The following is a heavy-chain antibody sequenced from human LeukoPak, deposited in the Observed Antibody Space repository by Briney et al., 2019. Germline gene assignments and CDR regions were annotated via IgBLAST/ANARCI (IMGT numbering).Heavy chain of an antibody. Sequence: SETLSLTCAVSGGSISSGGYSWSWIRQTPGKGLEWIGYMYYSGRTYYNPCLKSRVTISVDTSKNQFSLKRSSVTTADTAVYYCARGKNTYYFYMDVWGKGTTVTVSS. CDR3: ARGKNTYYFYMDV. J-gene: IGHJ6*03. CDR1: GGSISSGGYS. V-gene: IGHV4-30-4*07. CDR2: MYYSGRT.